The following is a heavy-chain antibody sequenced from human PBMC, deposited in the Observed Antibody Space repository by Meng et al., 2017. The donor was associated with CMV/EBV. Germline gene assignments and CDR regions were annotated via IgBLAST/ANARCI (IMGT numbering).Heavy chain of an antibody. CDR3: ARDGGDYDFWSGYIYYYGMDV. D-gene: IGHD3-3*01. CDR2: ISSSSSYI. CDR1: GFTFSSYS. Sequence: GGSLRLSCAASGFTFSSYSMNWVRQAPGKGLEWVSSISSSSSYIYYADSVKGRFTISRDNAKNSLYLQMNSLRAEDTAVYYCARDGGDYDFWSGYIYYYGMDVWGQGTMVTVSS. J-gene: IGHJ6*02. V-gene: IGHV3-21*01.